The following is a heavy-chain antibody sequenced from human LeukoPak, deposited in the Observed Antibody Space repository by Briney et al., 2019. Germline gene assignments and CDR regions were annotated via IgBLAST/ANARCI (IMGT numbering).Heavy chain of an antibody. V-gene: IGHV4-61*02. Sequence: SETLSLTCTVSGGSISSGSYYWSWIRQPAGKGLEWIGRIYTSGSTNYNPSLKSRVTISVDTSKNRFSLNLTSVTAADTAVYYCARLGQLAFDYWGQGTLVTVSS. D-gene: IGHD6-13*01. CDR1: GGSISSGSYY. CDR2: IYTSGST. J-gene: IGHJ4*02. CDR3: ARLGQLAFDY.